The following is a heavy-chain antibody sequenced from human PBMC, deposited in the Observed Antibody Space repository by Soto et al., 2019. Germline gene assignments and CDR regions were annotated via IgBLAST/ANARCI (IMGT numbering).Heavy chain of an antibody. D-gene: IGHD3-3*01. CDR2: ISYDGSNK. J-gene: IGHJ6*02. V-gene: IGHV3-30-3*01. Sequence: QVQLVESGGGVVQPGRSLRLYCAASGFTFSSYAMHWVRQAPGKGLEWGAVISYDGSNKYYADSVKGRFTISRDNSKNTLYLQMNSLRAEDTAVYYCARDEIRFSWAYGMDVWGQGTTVTVSS. CDR3: ARDEIRFSWAYGMDV. CDR1: GFTFSSYA.